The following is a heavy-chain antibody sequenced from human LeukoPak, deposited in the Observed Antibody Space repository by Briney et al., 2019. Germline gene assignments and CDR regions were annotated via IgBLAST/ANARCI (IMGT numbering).Heavy chain of an antibody. CDR1: GGSISSYY. Sequence: SETLSLTCTVSGGSISSYYWSWIRQPPGKGLEWIGYIYYSGSTNYNPSLKSRVTISVDTSKNQFSLKLSSVTAADAAVYYCARNSKGVDYWGQGTLVTVSS. V-gene: IGHV4-59*01. J-gene: IGHJ4*02. CDR2: IYYSGST. D-gene: IGHD4-23*01. CDR3: ARNSKGVDY.